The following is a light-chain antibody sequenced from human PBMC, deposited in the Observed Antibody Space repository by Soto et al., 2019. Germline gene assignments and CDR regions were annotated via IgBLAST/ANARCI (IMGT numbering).Light chain of an antibody. V-gene: IGKV3-20*01. CDR2: GAS. J-gene: IGKJ4*01. CDR1: QSVSRNY. Sequence: EIGLTQSPGTLSLSPGGRATLSCRASQSVSRNYVAWYQQKPGQAPRLLIYGASSRVSGIPDRFSGSGSGADFTLSITRLEPEDFALYYCQQYGSTPLTFGGGTKVEIK. CDR3: QQYGSTPLT.